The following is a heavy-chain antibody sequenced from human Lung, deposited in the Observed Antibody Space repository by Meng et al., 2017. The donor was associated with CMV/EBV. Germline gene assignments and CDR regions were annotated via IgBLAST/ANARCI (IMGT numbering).Heavy chain of an antibody. J-gene: IGHJ4*02. Sequence: QSQLQESGPGLAKPSQTLSLTCTVSGDSISSGEYFLSWIRQHPGKGLEWIGYMDYRGSTFYNPSLKSRVTISVDTSKNQFSLKLSSVTAADTAVYFCARGELLWDYWGQGTLVTVSS. CDR2: MDYRGST. V-gene: IGHV4-30-4*01. D-gene: IGHD2-2*01. CDR1: GDSISSGEYF. CDR3: ARGELLWDY.